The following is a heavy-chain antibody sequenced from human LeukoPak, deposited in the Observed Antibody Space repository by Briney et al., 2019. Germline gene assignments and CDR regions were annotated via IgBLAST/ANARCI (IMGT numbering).Heavy chain of an antibody. CDR2: ISSSSSYI. CDR1: GFTFSSYS. D-gene: IGHD3-22*01. V-gene: IGHV3-21*01. CDR3: ARDLRPRPQISITMIVVVTDWFDP. J-gene: IGHJ5*02. Sequence: GGSLRLSCAASGFTFSSYSMNWVRQAPGKGLEWVPSISSSSSYIYYADSVKGRFTISRDNAKNSLYLQMNSLRAEDTAVYYCARDLRPRPQISITMIVVVTDWFDPWGQGTLVTVSS.